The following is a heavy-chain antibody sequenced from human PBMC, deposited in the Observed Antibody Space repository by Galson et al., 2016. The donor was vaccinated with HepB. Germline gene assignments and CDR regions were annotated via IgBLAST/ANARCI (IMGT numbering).Heavy chain of an antibody. D-gene: IGHD4-17*01. CDR2: IGGSGGNT. V-gene: IGHV3-23*01. Sequence: SLRLSCAASGFTFSHYAMSWVRQAPGKGLEWVSTIGGSGGNTPYADPVKGRFPISRDNSKSTLYLQMNSLRGEDTAVYYCAREGYGDFDQIPNYYYYGLDVWGQGTTVTVSS. CDR3: AREGYGDFDQIPNYYYYGLDV. J-gene: IGHJ6*02. CDR1: GFTFSHYA.